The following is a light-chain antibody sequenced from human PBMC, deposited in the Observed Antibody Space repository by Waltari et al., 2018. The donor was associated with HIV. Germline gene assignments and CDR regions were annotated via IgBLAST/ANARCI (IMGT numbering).Light chain of an antibody. CDR1: SSDVGSYNL. J-gene: IGLJ1*01. V-gene: IGLV2-23*01. Sequence: QSALTQPASVSGSPGQSITISCIGNSSDVGSYNLVSWYQQHPGKAPKLMIYEGSKRPSGVSNRFSGSKSGNTASLTISGLQAEDEADYYCCSYAGSSTLVFGTGTKVTVL. CDR3: CSYAGSSTLV. CDR2: EGS.